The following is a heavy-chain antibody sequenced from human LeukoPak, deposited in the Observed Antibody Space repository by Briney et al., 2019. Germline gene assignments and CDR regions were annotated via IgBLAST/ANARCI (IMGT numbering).Heavy chain of an antibody. V-gene: IGHV1-2*06. CDR3: ARVGYYESSGYYEY. Sequence: ASVKVSCKASGYTLTDYYMHWVRRAPGQGLEWMGRINPNSGGTNYAQKFQGRVTMTRDTSISTVYMELSRLRSDDTAVYYCARVGYYESSGYYEYWGQGTLVTVSS. D-gene: IGHD3-22*01. CDR1: GYTLTDYY. J-gene: IGHJ4*02. CDR2: INPNSGGT.